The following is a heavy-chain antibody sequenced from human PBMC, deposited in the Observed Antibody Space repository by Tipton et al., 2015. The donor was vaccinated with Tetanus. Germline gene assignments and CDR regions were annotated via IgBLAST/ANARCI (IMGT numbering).Heavy chain of an antibody. D-gene: IGHD4-11*01. V-gene: IGHV3-11*01. CDR3: ARIRTGHYTDFDC. Sequence: SLRLSCAASGFTLSDYYMSWIRQAPGKGLEWLSYISSSGATINYADSVKGRFTLSRDTAKNSLYLLMDSLRADDTAVYYCARIRTGHYTDFDCWGLGTLVTVSS. J-gene: IGHJ4*02. CDR1: GFTLSDYY. CDR2: ISSSGATI.